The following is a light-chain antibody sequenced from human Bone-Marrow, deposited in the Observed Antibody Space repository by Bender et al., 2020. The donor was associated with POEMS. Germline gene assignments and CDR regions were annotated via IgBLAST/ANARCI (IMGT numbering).Light chain of an antibody. J-gene: IGLJ2*01. V-gene: IGLV1-44*01. CDR2: SSH. CDR1: SSNIGAHA. CDR3: QSFDSSLGGLL. Sequence: QSVLTQPPSASGTPGQRVTISCSGGSSNIGAHAVNWYQHLPGTAPKLLIYSSHRRPSEVPDRFSGSRSGTSASLAISGLQSEDEADYYCQSFDSSLGGLLFGGGTKVTVL.